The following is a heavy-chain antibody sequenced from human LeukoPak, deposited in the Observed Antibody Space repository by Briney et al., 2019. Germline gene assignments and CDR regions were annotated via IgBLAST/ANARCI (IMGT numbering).Heavy chain of an antibody. CDR2: IYSSGST. CDR3: ARAGVGGATANDY. CDR1: GGSINTYY. J-gene: IGHJ4*02. Sequence: PSETLSLTCTVSGGSINTYYWSWIRQPPGKGLEWIGYIYSSGSTNYNPSLKSRVTISVDTSKNQFSLKLSSVTAADTAEYYCARAGVGGATANDYWGQGTLVTVSS. V-gene: IGHV4-59*01. D-gene: IGHD1-26*01.